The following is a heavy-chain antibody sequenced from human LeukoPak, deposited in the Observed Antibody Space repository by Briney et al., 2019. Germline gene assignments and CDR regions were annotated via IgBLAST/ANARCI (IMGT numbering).Heavy chain of an antibody. D-gene: IGHD3-22*01. CDR2: IWYDGSNK. CDR1: GFTFSTYG. V-gene: IGHV3-30*02. Sequence: PGGSLRLSCAASGFTFSTYGMHWVRQAPGKGLEWVALIWYDGSNKHYADSVKGRFTISRDNSKNTVYLQVNSLRAEDKAVYYCAKNRCPDSSGYYRTYGMDVWGQGTMVSVSS. CDR3: AKNRCPDSSGYYRTYGMDV. J-gene: IGHJ6*02.